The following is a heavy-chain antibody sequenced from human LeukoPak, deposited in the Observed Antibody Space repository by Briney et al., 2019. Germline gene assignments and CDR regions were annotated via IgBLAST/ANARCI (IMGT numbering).Heavy chain of an antibody. CDR1: GYTFTGYY. CDR2: INPNSGGT. Sequence: ASVKVSCKASGYTFTGYYMHWVRQAPGQGLEWMGRINPNSGGTNYAQKFQGRVTMTRDTSISTAYMELSRLRSDDTAVYYCAREFWAARPEYYFDYWGQATLVTVSS. CDR3: AREFWAARPEYYFDY. J-gene: IGHJ4*02. D-gene: IGHD6-6*01. V-gene: IGHV1-2*06.